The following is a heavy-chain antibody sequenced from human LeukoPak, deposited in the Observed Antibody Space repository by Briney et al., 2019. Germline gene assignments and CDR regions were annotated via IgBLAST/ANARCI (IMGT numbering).Heavy chain of an antibody. Sequence: GGSLRLSCAAFGFTFSSYAMHWVRQAPGKGLEWVAVISYDGSNKYYADSVKGRFTISRDNSKNTLYLQMNSLRAEDTAVYYCARGPYSYGFYYYYYGMDVWGQGTTVTVSS. CDR1: GFTFSSYA. D-gene: IGHD5-18*01. V-gene: IGHV3-30-3*01. CDR3: ARGPYSYGFYYYYYGMDV. CDR2: ISYDGSNK. J-gene: IGHJ6*02.